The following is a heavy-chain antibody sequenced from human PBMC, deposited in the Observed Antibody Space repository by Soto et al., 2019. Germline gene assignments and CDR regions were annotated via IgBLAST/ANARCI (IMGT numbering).Heavy chain of an antibody. CDR3: ARGYYDSDY. D-gene: IGHD3-22*01. V-gene: IGHV3-30-3*01. CDR2: ISYDGSNK. J-gene: IGHJ4*02. CDR1: GFTFSSYA. Sequence: GGSLRLSCAASGFTFSSYAMHWVRQAPGKGLEWVAVISYDGSNKYYADSVKGRFTISRDNSKNTLYLQMNSLRAEDTAVYYCARGYYDSDYWGQGTLVTVS.